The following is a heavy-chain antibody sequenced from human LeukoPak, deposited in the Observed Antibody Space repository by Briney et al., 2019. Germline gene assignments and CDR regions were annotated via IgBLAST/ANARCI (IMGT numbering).Heavy chain of an antibody. V-gene: IGHV3-11*01. CDR1: GFTFSDYY. Sequence: PGGSLRLSCAASGFTFSDYYISWIRQAPGKGLEWVSYISSSGNIIYYADSVRGRFTISRDNAKNSLYLQMNSLRAEDTAVYYCATSGAPKLLWFGELPYWGQGTLVTVSS. J-gene: IGHJ4*02. CDR3: ATSGAPKLLWFGELPY. D-gene: IGHD3-10*01. CDR2: ISSSGNII.